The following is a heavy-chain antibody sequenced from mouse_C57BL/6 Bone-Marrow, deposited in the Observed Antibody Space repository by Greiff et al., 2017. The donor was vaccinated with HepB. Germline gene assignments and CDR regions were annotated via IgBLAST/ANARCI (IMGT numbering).Heavy chain of an antibody. CDR3: AREEIFYYYGSSYGGDYAMDY. CDR1: GYTFTSYW. Sequence: QVQLQQPGAELVKPGASVKLSCKASGYTFTSYWMQWVKQRPGQGLEWIGEIDPSDSYTNYNQKFKGKATLTVDTSSSTAYMQLSSLTSEDSAVYYCAREEIFYYYGSSYGGDYAMDYWGQGTSVTVSS. D-gene: IGHD1-1*01. V-gene: IGHV1-50*01. CDR2: IDPSDSYT. J-gene: IGHJ4*01.